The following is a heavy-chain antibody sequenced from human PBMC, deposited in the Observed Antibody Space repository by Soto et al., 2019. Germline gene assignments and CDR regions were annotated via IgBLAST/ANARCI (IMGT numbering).Heavy chain of an antibody. J-gene: IGHJ4*02. V-gene: IGHV3-9*01. Sequence: EAQLVESGGATVQPGWSLRLSCVGSGLIFDDFAMHWVRQSPGKGLEWVSGISGNSGTVTYADSVRGRFTISRDNAENSLSLHMNNLRPEDTAFYFCTTDRSSSLEWGFDSWGQGTLVTVSS. CDR3: TTDRSSSLEWGFDS. CDR1: GLIFDDFA. D-gene: IGHD1-26*01. CDR2: ISGNSGTV.